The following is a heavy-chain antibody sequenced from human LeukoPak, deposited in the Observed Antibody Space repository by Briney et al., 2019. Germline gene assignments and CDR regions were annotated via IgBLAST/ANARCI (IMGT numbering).Heavy chain of an antibody. Sequence: PSETLSLTCTVSGGSINSGHYWGWIRQPPGKGLEWIGSIYHSGRTYYNPSLKSRVTTSVDTSKNQFSLKLTSVTAADTAVYYCARHASPDIVIVPAATFDYWGQGTLVTVSS. J-gene: IGHJ4*02. V-gene: IGHV4-38-2*02. D-gene: IGHD2-2*01. CDR1: GGSINSGHY. CDR2: IYHSGRT. CDR3: ARHASPDIVIVPAATFDY.